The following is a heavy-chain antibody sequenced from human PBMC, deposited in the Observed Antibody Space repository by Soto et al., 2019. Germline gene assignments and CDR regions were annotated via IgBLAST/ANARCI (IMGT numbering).Heavy chain of an antibody. CDR2: IYYSGST. V-gene: IGHV4-59*01. D-gene: IGHD3-3*01. CDR3: ARGAQYYDFWSGSLRPKYYYYGMDV. J-gene: IGHJ6*01. CDR1: GGSISSYY. Sequence: PSETLSLTCTVSGGSISSYYWSWIRQPPGKGLEWIGYIYYSGSTNYNPSLKSRVTISVDTSKNQFSLKLSSVNAADTAVYYCARGAQYYDFWSGSLRPKYYYYGMDVWGLGTTVTVSS.